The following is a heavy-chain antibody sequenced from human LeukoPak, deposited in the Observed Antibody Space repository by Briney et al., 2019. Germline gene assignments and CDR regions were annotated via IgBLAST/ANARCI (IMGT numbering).Heavy chain of an antibody. D-gene: IGHD5-18*01. CDR1: GGSISSSSDY. Sequence: PSETLSLTCTVSGGSISSSSDYWRWIRQPPGKGLEWIGSIYYSGSTYYNPSLKSRVTISVDTSKNQFSLKLSSVTAADTAVYYCARHGYSYGNSFDYWGQGTLVTVSS. CDR3: ARHGYSYGNSFDY. CDR2: IYYSGST. J-gene: IGHJ4*02. V-gene: IGHV4-39*01.